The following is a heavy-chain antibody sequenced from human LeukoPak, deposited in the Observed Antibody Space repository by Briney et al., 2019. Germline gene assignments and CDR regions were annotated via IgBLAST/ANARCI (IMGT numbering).Heavy chain of an antibody. CDR1: GFMFSSYA. V-gene: IGHV3-23*01. CDR3: AKGLRTGVGPYMGYHYYMDV. D-gene: IGHD3-16*01. CDR2: INDNGAGT. J-gene: IGHJ6*03. Sequence: GGSLRLSCAASGFMFSSYAMNWVRQAPGKGLKWVSTINDNGAGTYYADSVKGRFTISRDNSYNTVSLQMNSLRDEDTGVYFCAKGLRTGVGPYMGYHYYMDVWGKGATVTVSS.